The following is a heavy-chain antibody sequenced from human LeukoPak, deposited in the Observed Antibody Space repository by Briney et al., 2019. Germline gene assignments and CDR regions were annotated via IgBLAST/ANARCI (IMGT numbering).Heavy chain of an antibody. CDR2: IYSGGST. J-gene: IGHJ4*02. V-gene: IGHV3-53*01. D-gene: IGHD3-10*01. CDR1: GVTLSSNY. CDR3: AKVSPPGLLWFGDHAGAFDY. Sequence: GGSLRLSCAASGVTLSSNYMSWGRQAPGKGLGWGSVIYSGGSTYYADSVKGRFTISRDNSKNTLHLQMNSLRAEDTAVYYCAKVSPPGLLWFGDHAGAFDYWGQGTLVTVSS.